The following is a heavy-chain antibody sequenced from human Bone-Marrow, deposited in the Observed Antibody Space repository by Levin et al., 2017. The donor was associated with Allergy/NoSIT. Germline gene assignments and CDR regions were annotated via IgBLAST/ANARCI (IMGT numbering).Heavy chain of an antibody. CDR2: ISPDGSQQ. V-gene: IGHV3-7*01. Sequence: GESLKISCAASGFTFSDFWMTWIRQSPGKGLEWVVNISPDGSQQDYSDSVRGRFTATRDNAKESLFRQLDSLRATDAATYYCAVGAHFWGQGTLVTVSS. D-gene: IGHD3-16*01. J-gene: IGHJ4*02. CDR1: GFTFSDFW. CDR3: AVGAHF.